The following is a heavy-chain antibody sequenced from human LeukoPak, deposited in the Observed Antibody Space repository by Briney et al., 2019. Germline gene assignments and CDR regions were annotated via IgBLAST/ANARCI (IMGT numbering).Heavy chain of an antibody. Sequence: GGSLRLSCAASGFTFSSYGMDWVRQAPGKGLEWLAVISDDGTNKYYADSVKGRFTISRDNAKNSLYLQMNSLRVEDTAVYYCARDGWGYGYIWGQGTLVTVSS. D-gene: IGHD5-18*01. CDR2: ISDDGTNK. J-gene: IGHJ4*02. V-gene: IGHV3-30*03. CDR1: GFTFSSYG. CDR3: ARDGWGYGYI.